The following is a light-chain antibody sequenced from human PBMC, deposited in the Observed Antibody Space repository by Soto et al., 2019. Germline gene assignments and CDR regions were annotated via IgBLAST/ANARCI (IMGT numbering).Light chain of an antibody. Sequence: IVFTHSASTLSLSRGERATLSCRASQSVSSYLAWYQQKPGQAPRLLIYDASNRATGIPARFSGSGSGKDLTLTISSLEPEDFEVYYCKKRRKWYFTFGQGKRMEIK. CDR1: QSVSSY. CDR3: KKRRKWYFT. V-gene: IGKV3-11*01. J-gene: IGKJ5*01. CDR2: DAS.